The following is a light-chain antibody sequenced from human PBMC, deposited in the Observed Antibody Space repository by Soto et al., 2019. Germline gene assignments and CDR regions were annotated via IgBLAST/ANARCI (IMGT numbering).Light chain of an antibody. V-gene: IGLV2-11*01. CDR3: CSYAGSNPFA. Sequence: QSVLTQPRSVSGSPGQSVTISCTGTSSDVGGYNYVSWYQQHPGKAPKLMIYDVSKRPSGVPDRFSGSKSGNTASLTISGLQAAGEADYYCCSYAGSNPFAFGNGTKVTVL. CDR1: SSDVGGYNY. J-gene: IGLJ1*01. CDR2: DVS.